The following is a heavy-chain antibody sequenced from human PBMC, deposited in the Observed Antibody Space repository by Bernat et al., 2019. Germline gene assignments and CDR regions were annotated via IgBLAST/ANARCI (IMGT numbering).Heavy chain of an antibody. CDR3: ARGDRGYSGYGYYYYGMDV. V-gene: IGHV3-33*01. J-gene: IGHJ6*02. D-gene: IGHD5-12*01. CDR2: IWYDGSNK. Sequence: QVQLVESGGGVVQPGRSLRLSCAASGFTFSSYGMHWVRQAPGKGLEWVAVIWYDGSNKYYADSVKGRFTISRDNSKNTLYLQMNSLRAEDTAVYYCARGDRGYSGYGYYYYGMDVWGQGTTVTVSS. CDR1: GFTFSSYG.